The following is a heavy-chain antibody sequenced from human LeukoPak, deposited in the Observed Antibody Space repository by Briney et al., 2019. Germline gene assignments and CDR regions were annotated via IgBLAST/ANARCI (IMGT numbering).Heavy chain of an antibody. Sequence: GASVKVSCKASGYTFTSYYMHWVRQAPGQGLEWIGIINPSGGSTSYAQKFQGRVTMTRDTSTSSVYMELSSLRSEDTAVYYCARTPVLYWYDSSGYYDYWGQGTLVTVSS. CDR1: GYTFTSYY. CDR2: INPSGGST. V-gene: IGHV1-46*01. J-gene: IGHJ4*02. D-gene: IGHD3-22*01. CDR3: ARTPVLYWYDSSGYYDY.